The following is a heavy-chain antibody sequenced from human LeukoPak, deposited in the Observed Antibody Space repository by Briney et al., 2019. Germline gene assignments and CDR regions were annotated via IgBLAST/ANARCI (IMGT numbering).Heavy chain of an antibody. J-gene: IGHJ5*02. CDR1: GGSISSSSYY. CDR3: ARDHQPRGGYNYWFDP. D-gene: IGHD5-24*01. Sequence: PSETLSLTCTVSGGSISSSSYYWGWIRQPPGKGLEWIGSIYYSGSTYYNPSLKSRVTISVDTSKNQFSLKLSSVTAADTAVYYCARDHQPRGGYNYWFDPWGQGTLVTVSS. V-gene: IGHV4-39*07. CDR2: IYYSGST.